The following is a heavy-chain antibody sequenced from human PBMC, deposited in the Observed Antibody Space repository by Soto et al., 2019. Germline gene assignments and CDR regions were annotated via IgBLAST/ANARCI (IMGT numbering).Heavy chain of an antibody. J-gene: IGHJ4*02. CDR2: IYYSGST. Sequence: SETLSLTCTVSGGSISSYYWSWIRQPPGKGLEWIGYIYYSGSTNYNPSLKSRVTISVDTSKNQFSLKLSSVTAADTAVYCCARSSSGWYVYYFDYWGQGTLVTVSS. CDR1: GGSISSYY. CDR3: ARSSSGWYVYYFDY. D-gene: IGHD6-19*01. V-gene: IGHV4-59*01.